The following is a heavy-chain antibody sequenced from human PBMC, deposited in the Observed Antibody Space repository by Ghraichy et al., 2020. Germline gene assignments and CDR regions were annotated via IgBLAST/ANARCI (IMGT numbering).Heavy chain of an antibody. CDR2: ISSSSSYI. CDR1: GFTFSSYS. D-gene: IGHD3-10*01. V-gene: IGHV3-21*01. CDR3: ARDLGTVRGVTPSYYYYYYMDV. Sequence: GGSLRLSCAASGFTFSSYSMNWVRQAPGKGLEWVSSISSSSSYIYYADSVKGRFTISRDNAKNSLYLQMNSLRAEDTAVYYCARDLGTVRGVTPSYYYYYYMDVWGKGTTVTVSS. J-gene: IGHJ6*03.